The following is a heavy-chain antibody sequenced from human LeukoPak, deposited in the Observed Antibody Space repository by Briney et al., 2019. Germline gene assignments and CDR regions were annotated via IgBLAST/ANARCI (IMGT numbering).Heavy chain of an antibody. Sequence: GESLKISCMGSGYSFTSYSISWVRQMPGEGLEWMGRIDPSDSYTNYSPSFQGHVTISADKSISTAYLQWSSLKASDTAMYYCARHIVVGAAGLNWFDPWGQGTLVTVSS. CDR1: GYSFTSYS. J-gene: IGHJ5*02. D-gene: IGHD2-15*01. V-gene: IGHV5-10-1*01. CDR3: ARHIVVGAAGLNWFDP. CDR2: IDPSDSYT.